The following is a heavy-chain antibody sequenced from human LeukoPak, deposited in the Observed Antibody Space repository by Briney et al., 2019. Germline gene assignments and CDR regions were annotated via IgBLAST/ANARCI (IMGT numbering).Heavy chain of an antibody. CDR3: ARWGSSGPIPTYSAPYDY. CDR2: IWYDGSNK. J-gene: IGHJ4*02. V-gene: IGHV3-33*01. Sequence: PGGSLRLSCAASGFTFSSYGMPWVRQAPGKGLEWVAVIWYDGSNKYYADSVKGRFTISRDNSKNTLYLQMNSLRAEDTAVYYCARWGSSGPIPTYSAPYDYWGQGTLVTVSS. CDR1: GFTFSSYG. D-gene: IGHD6-19*01.